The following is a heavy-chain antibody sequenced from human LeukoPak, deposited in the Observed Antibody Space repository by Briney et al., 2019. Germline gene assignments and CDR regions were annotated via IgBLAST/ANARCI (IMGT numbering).Heavy chain of an antibody. CDR3: ARDVSYGDYLYDAFDI. D-gene: IGHD4-17*01. CDR2: ISAYNGNT. V-gene: IGHV1-18*01. J-gene: IGHJ3*02. Sequence: GASVKVSCKASGYTFTSYGISWVRQAPGQGLEWMGWISAYNGNTNYAQKLQGRVTMTTDTSTSTAYMEVRSPRSDDTAVYYCARDVSYGDYLYDAFDIWGQGTMVTVSS. CDR1: GYTFTSYG.